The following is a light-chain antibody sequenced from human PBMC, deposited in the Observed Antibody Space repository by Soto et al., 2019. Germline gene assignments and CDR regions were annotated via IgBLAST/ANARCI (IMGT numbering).Light chain of an antibody. J-gene: IGLJ1*01. Sequence: QSALTQPASVSGSPGQSIAISCTGTRXDVGAYNYVSWYQQHPGKAPILMISEVTNRPSGVSDRFSGSKSGNTASLTISGLQAEDEADYYCSSFTSRFTFVFGTGTKVTVL. CDR2: EVT. CDR3: SSFTSRFTFV. V-gene: IGLV2-14*01. CDR1: RXDVGAYNY.